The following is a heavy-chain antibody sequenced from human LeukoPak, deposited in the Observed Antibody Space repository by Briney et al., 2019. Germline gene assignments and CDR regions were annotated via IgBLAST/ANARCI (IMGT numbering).Heavy chain of an antibody. V-gene: IGHV3-21*01. J-gene: IGHJ3*02. Sequence: GGSLRLSCAASGFTFSTQTINWVRQAPGKGLEWVSCISSSSSYIYYSDSVKGRFTISRDNAKNSLYLQMNSLRAEDTAVYYCARDLTVLRFLEWLPLGIWGQGTMVTVSS. CDR2: ISSSSSYI. CDR3: ARDLTVLRFLEWLPLGI. CDR1: GFTFSTQT. D-gene: IGHD3-3*01.